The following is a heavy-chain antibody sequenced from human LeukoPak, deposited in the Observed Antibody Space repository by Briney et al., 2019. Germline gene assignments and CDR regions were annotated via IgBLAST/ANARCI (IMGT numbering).Heavy chain of an antibody. CDR3: AREGGLHQRDFQH. V-gene: IGHV4-59*01. D-gene: IGHD2-21*01. CDR2: IYYSGST. CDR1: GGSISSYY. J-gene: IGHJ1*01. Sequence: SETLSLTCTVSGGSISSYYWSWIRQPPGKGLEWIGYIYYSGSTNYNPSLKSRVTISVDTSKNQFSLKLSSVTAADTAVYYCAREGGLHQRDFQHWGQGTLVTVSS.